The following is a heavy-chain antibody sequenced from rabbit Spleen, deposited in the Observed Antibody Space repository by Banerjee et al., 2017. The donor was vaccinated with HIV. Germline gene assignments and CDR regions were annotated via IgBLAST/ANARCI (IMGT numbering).Heavy chain of an antibody. V-gene: IGHV1S40*01. CDR1: GLDLSSSYW. D-gene: IGHD3-1*01. CDR3: ARWHGSGYFNL. J-gene: IGHJ4*01. Sequence: QSLEESGGDLVKPGASLTLTCKASGLDLSSSYWICWVRQAPGKGLEWIACIYAGSGGSTYYASWAKGRFTISKTSSTTVTLQMTGLTAADTATYFCARWHGSGYFNLWGQGTLVTVS. CDR2: IYAGSGGST.